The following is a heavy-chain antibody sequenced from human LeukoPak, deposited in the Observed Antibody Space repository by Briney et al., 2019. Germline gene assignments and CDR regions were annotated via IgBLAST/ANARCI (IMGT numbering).Heavy chain of an antibody. Sequence: GGSLRLSCAASGFTFTSYCMHWVRQAPGKGLEWVAFIRYDGSNKYYADSVKGRFTISRDNSKNTLYLLMNSLRAEDTAVYYCAKGVVPAAIPFDYWGQGTLVTVSS. D-gene: IGHD2-2*01. CDR3: AKGVVPAAIPFDY. CDR1: GFTFTSYC. V-gene: IGHV3-30*02. J-gene: IGHJ4*02. CDR2: IRYDGSNK.